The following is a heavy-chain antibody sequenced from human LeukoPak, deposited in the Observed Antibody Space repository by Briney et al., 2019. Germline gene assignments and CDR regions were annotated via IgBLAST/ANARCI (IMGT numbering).Heavy chain of an antibody. D-gene: IGHD7-27*01. CDR1: GYTFTSYY. Sequence: ASVKVSCKASGYTFTSYYMHWVRQAPGQGLEWMGIINPSGGSTSYAQKFQGRVTMTRDMSTSTVYMELSSLRSEDTAVYYCAKAWGGGGLDYWGQGTLVTVSS. CDR3: AKAWGGGGLDY. J-gene: IGHJ4*02. CDR2: INPSGGST. V-gene: IGHV1-46*01.